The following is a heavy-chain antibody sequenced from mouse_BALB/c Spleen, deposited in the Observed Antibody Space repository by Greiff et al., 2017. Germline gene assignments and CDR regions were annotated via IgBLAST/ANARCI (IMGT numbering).Heavy chain of an antibody. J-gene: IGHJ2*01. V-gene: IGHV2-9*02. CDR2: IWAGGST. Sequence: VQGVESGPGLVAPSQSLSITCTVSGFSLTSYGVHWVRQPPGKGLEWLGVIWAGGSTNYNSALMSRLSISKDNSKSQVFLKMNSLQTDDTAMYYCARDRDGYYGVDYWGQGTTLTVSS. CDR3: ARDRDGYYGVDY. D-gene: IGHD2-3*01. CDR1: GFSLTSYG.